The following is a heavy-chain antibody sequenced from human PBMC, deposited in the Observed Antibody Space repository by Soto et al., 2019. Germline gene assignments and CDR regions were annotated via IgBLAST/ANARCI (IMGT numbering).Heavy chain of an antibody. D-gene: IGHD6-13*01. CDR2: INHSGST. J-gene: IGHJ6*02. V-gene: IGHV4-34*01. Sequence: SATLSLTFAVYGWSFSGYYWSWIRPPPGKGLEWIGEINHSGSTNYNPSLKSRVTISVDTSKNQFSLKLSSVTAADTAVYYCARGAGYSSSWYAYYYGMDVWGQGTTVNVSS. CDR1: GWSFSGYY. CDR3: ARGAGYSSSWYAYYYGMDV.